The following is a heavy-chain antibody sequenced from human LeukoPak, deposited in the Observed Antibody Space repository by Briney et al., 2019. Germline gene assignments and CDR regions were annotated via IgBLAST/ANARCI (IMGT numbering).Heavy chain of an antibody. J-gene: IGHJ4*02. CDR1: GYSFTSYW. V-gene: IGHV5-51*01. D-gene: IGHD3-10*01. Sequence: GESLKISCKGSGYSFTSYWIGWVRQMPGKGLEWMGITYPGDSDTRYSPSFQGQVTISADKSISTAYLQWSSLKASDTAMYYCARLDGAITMVRGANFDYWGQGTLVTVSS. CDR3: ARLDGAITMVRGANFDY. CDR2: TYPGDSDT.